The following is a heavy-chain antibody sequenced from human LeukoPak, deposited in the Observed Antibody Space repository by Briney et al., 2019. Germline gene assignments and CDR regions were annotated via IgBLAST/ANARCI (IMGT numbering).Heavy chain of an antibody. CDR2: ISYSGST. D-gene: IGHD5-24*01. CDR3: ARVGGQSEMVTPTSPFDC. Sequence: SETLSLSCIVSDGSISSYYWSWVRQPPGEGLEWMGYISYSGSTDSNPSLKIRVTRSEDTSKNQLSLKLRSVTAADTAVYYCARVGGQSEMVTPTSPFDCWGRGALVTVSS. V-gene: IGHV4-59*01. J-gene: IGHJ4*02. CDR1: DGSISSYY.